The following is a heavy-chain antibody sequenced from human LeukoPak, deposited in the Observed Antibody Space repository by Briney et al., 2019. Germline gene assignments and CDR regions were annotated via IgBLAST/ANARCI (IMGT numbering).Heavy chain of an antibody. J-gene: IGHJ5*02. CDR2: ITSDGTPT. Sequence: PGGSLRLSCAASGFTLSSYWMHWVRHTPGKGLVWASHITSDGTPTAYADSVKGRFTISRDNAKNTLFLQMNSLRADDTAVYYCARDLGHRNFDPWGQGTLVTVSS. D-gene: IGHD1-14*01. CDR1: GFTLSSYW. V-gene: IGHV3-74*01. CDR3: ARDLGHRNFDP.